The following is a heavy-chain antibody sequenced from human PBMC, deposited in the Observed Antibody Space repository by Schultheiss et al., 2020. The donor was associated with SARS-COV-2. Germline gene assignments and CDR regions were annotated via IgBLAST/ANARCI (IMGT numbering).Heavy chain of an antibody. Sequence: SVKVSCKASGYTFTSYAISWVRQAPGQGLEWMGGIIPIFGTANYAQKFQGRVTITADKSTSTAYMELSSLRSEDTAVYYCARVNLGGYSGYDSTYFDYWGQGTLVTVSS. CDR3: ARVNLGGYSGYDSTYFDY. CDR1: GYTFTSYA. V-gene: IGHV1-69*06. D-gene: IGHD5-12*01. CDR2: IIPIFGTA. J-gene: IGHJ4*02.